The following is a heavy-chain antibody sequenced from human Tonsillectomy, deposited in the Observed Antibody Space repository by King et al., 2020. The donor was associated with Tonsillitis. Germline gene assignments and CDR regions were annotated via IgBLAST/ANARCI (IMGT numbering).Heavy chain of an antibody. V-gene: IGHV3-48*03. CDR3: AREGIDYYDSSGYYRVDAFDI. J-gene: IGHJ3*02. Sequence: VQLVEAGGVLVQPGGSLRLSCAASGFSFSSYEMNCVRQAPGNGLVWVSYISSSGSTIYYADSVNGRFTISRDNAKNSLYLQMNSLRAEDTAVYYCAREGIDYYDSSGYYRVDAFDIWGQGTMVTVSS. CDR2: ISSSGSTI. CDR1: GFSFSSYE. D-gene: IGHD3-22*01.